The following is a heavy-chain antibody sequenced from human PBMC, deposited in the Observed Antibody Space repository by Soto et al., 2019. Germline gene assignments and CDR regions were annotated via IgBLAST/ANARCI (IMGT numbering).Heavy chain of an antibody. CDR3: ARSDYYEDTGKFEN. V-gene: IGHV1-18*04. CDR2: ISGKNGNT. D-gene: IGHD4-17*01. J-gene: IGHJ4*02. CDR1: GYNFSDFG. Sequence: QVHLVQSGGELKKPGASVKVSCRASGYNFSDFGITWVRQAPGQGLEWMGWISGKNGNTNYAQKVQGRVTLTADTSTRTAYMEMRALTSDDTGIYYRARSDYYEDTGKFENCGQGTPVTVSS.